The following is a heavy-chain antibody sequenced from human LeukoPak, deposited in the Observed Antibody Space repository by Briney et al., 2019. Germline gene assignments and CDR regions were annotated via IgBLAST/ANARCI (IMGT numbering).Heavy chain of an antibody. V-gene: IGHV4-61*01. CDR2: IYYSGST. CDR1: GYSISSGYY. Sequence: PSETLSLTCAVSGYSISSGYYWSWIRQPPGKGLEWIGYIYYSGSTNYNPSLKSRVTISVDTSKNQFSLKLSSVTAADTAVYYCARQYCGGDCYSFGSLNWFDPWGQGTLVTVSS. J-gene: IGHJ5*02. CDR3: ARQYCGGDCYSFGSLNWFDP. D-gene: IGHD2-21*02.